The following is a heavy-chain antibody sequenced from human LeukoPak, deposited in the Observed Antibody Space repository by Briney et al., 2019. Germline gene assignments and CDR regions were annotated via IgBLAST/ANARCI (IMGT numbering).Heavy chain of an antibody. CDR2: ISYNGGSA. CDR3: ARGGPYSYDSNDF. J-gene: IGHJ4*02. Sequence: GGSLRLSCVASGFTFSNYAVNWVRQAPGKGLEWVSCISYNGGSAHYADSVKGRFTVSRDNSKNTLYLQMNSLRAEDTAVYYCARGGPYSYDSNDFWGQGTLVTVSS. D-gene: IGHD5-18*01. CDR1: GFTFSNYA. V-gene: IGHV3-23*01.